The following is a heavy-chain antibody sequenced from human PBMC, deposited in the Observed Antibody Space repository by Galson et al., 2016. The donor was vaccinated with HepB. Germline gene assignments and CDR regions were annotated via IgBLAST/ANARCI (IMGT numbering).Heavy chain of an antibody. CDR1: GYTFTRFY. V-gene: IGHV1-46*04. CDR2: INPTDGTI. Sequence: SVKVSCKASGYTFTRFYIHWVRQAPGQGLEWMGVINPTDGTISYAQRLQGRVTMTGDTSTSRVYMLLGSLRSDDTAVYYCARDPGGSPSYYYGMDVWGQGTTVTVSS. J-gene: IGHJ6*02. D-gene: IGHD5-12*01. CDR3: ARDPGGSPSYYYGMDV.